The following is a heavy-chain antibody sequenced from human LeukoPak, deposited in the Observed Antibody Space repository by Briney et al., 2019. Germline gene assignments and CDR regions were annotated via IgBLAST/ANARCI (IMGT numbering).Heavy chain of an antibody. Sequence: GGSLTLSCAVSGFTFRNYWMHWVRQAPGKGLVWVSCISSDGSSTNYADSVKGRFSISRDNAKNTLYLHMNSLRVEDTAQYYCARPMISVMSLGADFRGKGSLVTVSS. V-gene: IGHV3-74*01. D-gene: IGHD3/OR15-3a*01. J-gene: IGHJ4*02. CDR3: ARPMISVMSLGADF. CDR1: GFTFRNYW. CDR2: ISSDGSST.